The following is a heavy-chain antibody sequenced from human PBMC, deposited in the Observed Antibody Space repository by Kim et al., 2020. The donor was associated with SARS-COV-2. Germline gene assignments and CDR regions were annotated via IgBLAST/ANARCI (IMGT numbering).Heavy chain of an antibody. V-gene: IGHV1-8*01. CDR1: GYTFTSYD. D-gene: IGHD2-21*01. CDR3: ARGHLKSIVVVIAPRPYYYYVHV. Sequence: ASVKVSCKASGYTFTSYDINWVRQATGQGLEWMGWMNPNSGNTGYAQKFQGRVTMTRNTSISTAYMELSSLRSEDTAVYYCARGHLKSIVVVIAPRPYYYYVHVWGKGTTVTVSS. CDR2: MNPNSGNT. J-gene: IGHJ6*03.